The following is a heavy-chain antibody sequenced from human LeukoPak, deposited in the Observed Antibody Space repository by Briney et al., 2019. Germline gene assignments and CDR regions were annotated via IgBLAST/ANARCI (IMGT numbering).Heavy chain of an antibody. CDR3: TRLLYYYDSDIYQRYFDY. J-gene: IGHJ4*02. V-gene: IGHV3-21*01. Sequence: GGSLRLSCAASGFTFSRYSMNWVRQAPGKGLEWVSSISSSSSYIYDADSVKGRFTISRDNAKNSLYLQMNSLRAEDTAVYYCTRLLYYYDSDIYQRYFDYWGQGTLVTVSS. CDR1: GFTFSRYS. CDR2: ISSSSSYI. D-gene: IGHD3-22*01.